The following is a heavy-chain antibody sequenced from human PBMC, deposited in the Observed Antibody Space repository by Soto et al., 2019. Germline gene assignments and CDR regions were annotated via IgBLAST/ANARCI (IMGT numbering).Heavy chain of an antibody. CDR2: IYYSGST. D-gene: IGHD4-17*01. Sequence: SETLSLTCTVFGGSISSGGYYWSWIRQHPGKGLEWIGYIYYSGSTYYNPSLKSRVTISVDTSKNQFSLKLSSVTAADTAVYYCARYPDDYGRGDAFDIWGQGTMVTVSS. J-gene: IGHJ3*02. CDR1: GGSISSGGYY. CDR3: ARYPDDYGRGDAFDI. V-gene: IGHV4-31*03.